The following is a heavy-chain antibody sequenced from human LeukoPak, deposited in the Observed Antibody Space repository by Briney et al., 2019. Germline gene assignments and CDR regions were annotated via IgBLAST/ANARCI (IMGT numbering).Heavy chain of an antibody. CDR1: DYSISVAYY. Sequence: SETLSLTCAVSDYSISVAYYWGWIRQPPGKGLEWIGSIYHSGSTDYNPSLKSRVTISVDTSKNQFSLKLRSVTAADTAVYYCARDQAYCGGDCYFDFWGQGTLVTVSS. J-gene: IGHJ4*02. CDR3: ARDQAYCGGDCYFDF. V-gene: IGHV4-38-2*02. D-gene: IGHD2-21*02. CDR2: IYHSGST.